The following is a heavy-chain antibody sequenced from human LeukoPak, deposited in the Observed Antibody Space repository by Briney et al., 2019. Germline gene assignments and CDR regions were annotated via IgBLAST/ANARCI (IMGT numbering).Heavy chain of an antibody. CDR3: ASQGHHGKIVGTTLSYFYMDV. V-gene: IGHV4-34*01. J-gene: IGHJ6*03. D-gene: IGHD1-26*01. CDR1: GGSFSGYY. CDR2: INHSGST. Sequence: SETLSLTCAVYGGSFSGYYWSWIRQPPGKGLEWIGEINHSGSTNYNPSLKSRVTISVDTSKNQFSLKLGSVTAADTAFYYCASQGHHGKIVGTTLSYFYMDVWAKGPRSPSP.